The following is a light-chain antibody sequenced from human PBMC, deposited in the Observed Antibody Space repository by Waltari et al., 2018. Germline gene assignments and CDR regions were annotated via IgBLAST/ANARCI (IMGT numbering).Light chain of an antibody. CDR2: GAG. CDR1: QCVYRK. J-gene: IGKJ2*01. Sequence: EILMTQSPATLSVSPGERATLSCRASQCVYRKLAWYQQKSGQAPRHLMYGAGTRATDIPARFSGSGSGTEFTLTISSLHSDDFAVYDCQQYNNWPYTFGQGTKLEIK. V-gene: IGKV3-15*01. CDR3: QQYNNWPYT.